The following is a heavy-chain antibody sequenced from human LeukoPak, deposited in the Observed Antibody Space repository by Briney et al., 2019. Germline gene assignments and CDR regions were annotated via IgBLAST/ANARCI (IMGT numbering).Heavy chain of an antibody. CDR3: ARHFAYSSSSYFDY. CDR1: GGSLSNYY. CDR2: VYYTGST. V-gene: IGHV4-59*08. J-gene: IGHJ4*02. Sequence: SETLSLTCSVSGGSLSNYYWSWIRQPPGKGLEWIGYVYYTGSTNYNPSLKSRVTMFEDKSKSQFSLRLYSVTVADTAVYYCARHFAYSSSSYFDYWGRGSLVTVS. D-gene: IGHD6-6*01.